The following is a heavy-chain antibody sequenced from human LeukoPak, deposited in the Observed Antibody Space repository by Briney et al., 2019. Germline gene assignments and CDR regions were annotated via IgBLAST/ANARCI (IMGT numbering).Heavy chain of an antibody. CDR2: IWYDGSNK. CDR3: ARDYYDSSGYPSFDP. D-gene: IGHD3-22*01. CDR1: GFTFSNYG. Sequence: ERSLRLSCAASGFTFSNYGMHWVRQAPGKGLEWVAVIWYDGSNKYYADSVKGRFAISRDNSKNTLYLQMNSLRAEDTAVYYCARDYYDSSGYPSFDPWGQGTLVTVSS. V-gene: IGHV3-33*01. J-gene: IGHJ5*02.